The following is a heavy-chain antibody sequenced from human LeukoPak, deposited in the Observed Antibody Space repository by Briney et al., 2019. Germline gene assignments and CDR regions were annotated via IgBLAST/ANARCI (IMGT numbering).Heavy chain of an antibody. J-gene: IGHJ5*02. Sequence: PSETLSLTCAVYGGSFSGYYWSWIRRPPGKGLEWIGEINHSGSTNYNPSLKSRVTISVDTSKNQFSLKLSSVTAADTAVYYCARRRIAAAGPDPWGQGTLVTVSS. V-gene: IGHV4-34*01. CDR1: GGSFSGYY. D-gene: IGHD6-13*01. CDR3: ARRRIAAAGPDP. CDR2: INHSGST.